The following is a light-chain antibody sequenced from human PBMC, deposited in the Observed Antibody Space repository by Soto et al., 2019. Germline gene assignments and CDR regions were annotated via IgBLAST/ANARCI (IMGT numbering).Light chain of an antibody. V-gene: IGLV2-23*02. Sequence: QSALTQPASVSGSPGQSITISCTGTSSDVGSYNLVSWYQQHPGKAPKLMIYEVSKRPSGVSDRFSGSKSGNTASLTISGLQAEDEGDYYCCSYAGYMVFGGGTKVTV. CDR1: SSDVGSYNL. J-gene: IGLJ2*01. CDR2: EVS. CDR3: CSYAGYMV.